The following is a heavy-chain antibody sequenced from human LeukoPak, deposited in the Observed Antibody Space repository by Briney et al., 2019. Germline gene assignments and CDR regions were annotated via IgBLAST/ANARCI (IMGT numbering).Heavy chain of an antibody. V-gene: IGHV4-61*01. Sequence: TSETLSLTCTVSGGSVSSGSYYWSWIRQPPGKGLEWIGYIYYSGSTNYNPSLKSRVTISVDTSKNQFSLKLSSVTAADTAVYYCARVGYYDSSGDDYYSMDVWGQGTTVTVSS. J-gene: IGHJ6*02. CDR3: ARVGYYDSSGDDYYSMDV. CDR1: GGSVSSGSYY. CDR2: IYYSGST. D-gene: IGHD3-22*01.